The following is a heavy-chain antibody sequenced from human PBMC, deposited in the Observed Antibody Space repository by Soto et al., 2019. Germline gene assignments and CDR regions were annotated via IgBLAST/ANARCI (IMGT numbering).Heavy chain of an antibody. CDR2: ISGSGRTI. CDR1: GIVFSDY. CDR3: GRLPFSWGGFDT. J-gene: IGHJ5*02. D-gene: IGHD3-16*01. Sequence: QVQLVESGGGLVKPGGSLRLSCAASGIVFSDYMSWVRQAPGKGLEWLSYISGSGRTIYSADSVKGRFTLSRDNATNSLYLQMNYVRTEDTAVYYCGRLPFSWGGFDTWGQGTLVTVSS. V-gene: IGHV3-11*01.